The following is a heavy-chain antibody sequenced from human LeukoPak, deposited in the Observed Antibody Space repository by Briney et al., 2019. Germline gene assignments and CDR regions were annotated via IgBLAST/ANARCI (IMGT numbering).Heavy chain of an antibody. CDR3: DPGGDYVWGSYRYAPFDY. V-gene: IGHV3-30*03. Sequence: GGSLRLSCAASGFTFSSYGMHWVRQAPGKGLEGVAVISYDGSNKYYADSVKGRFTISRDNSKNTLYLQMNSLRAEDTAVYYCDPGGDYVWGSYRYAPFDYWGQGTLVTVSS. J-gene: IGHJ4*02. D-gene: IGHD3-16*02. CDR1: GFTFSSYG. CDR2: ISYDGSNK.